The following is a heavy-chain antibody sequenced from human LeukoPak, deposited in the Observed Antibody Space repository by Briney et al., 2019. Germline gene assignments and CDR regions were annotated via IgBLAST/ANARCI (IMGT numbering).Heavy chain of an antibody. D-gene: IGHD3-22*01. V-gene: IGHV3-33*01. CDR2: IWYDGSNK. CDR3: ARHYYDSSGYYYNDY. CDR1: GFTFSSYG. Sequence: GGSLRLSCAASGFTFSSYGMHWVRQAPGKGLEWLAVIWYDGSNKYYADSVKGRFTISRDNSKNTLYLQMNSLRAEDTAVYYCARHYYDSSGYYYNDYWGQGTLVTVSS. J-gene: IGHJ4*02.